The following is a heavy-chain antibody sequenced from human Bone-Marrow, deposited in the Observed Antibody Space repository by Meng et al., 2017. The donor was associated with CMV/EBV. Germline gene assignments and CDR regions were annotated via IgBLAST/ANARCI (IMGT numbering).Heavy chain of an antibody. Sequence: YDGSISGYYWSWNRQTPGKGLEWIGEINHSGSTNYNPSLKSRVTISVDTSKNQFSLKLSSVTAADTAVYYCARCPLLWFGELLPRFDPWGQGTLVTVSS. CDR3: ARCPLLWFGELLPRFDP. CDR1: DGSISGYY. D-gene: IGHD3-10*01. V-gene: IGHV4-34*01. CDR2: INHSGST. J-gene: IGHJ5*02.